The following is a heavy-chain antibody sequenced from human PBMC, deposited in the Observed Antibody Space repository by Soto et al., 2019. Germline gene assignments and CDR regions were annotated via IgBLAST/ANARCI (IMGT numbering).Heavy chain of an antibody. CDR3: ARELEYSGYETHFDI. V-gene: IGHV1-18*01. CDR2: ISAYNGNT. Sequence: ASVTVSCKASGYTFTSYGISWVRQAPGQGLKWMGWISAYNGNTNYAQKLQSRDTITTKTSTSTAYMEQRSMRSDDTAVYYCARELEYSGYETHFDIWGQGTMVTV. CDR1: GYTFTSYG. D-gene: IGHD5-12*01. J-gene: IGHJ3*02.